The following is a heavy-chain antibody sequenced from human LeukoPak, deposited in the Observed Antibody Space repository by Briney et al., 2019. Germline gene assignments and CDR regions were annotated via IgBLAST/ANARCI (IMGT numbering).Heavy chain of an antibody. J-gene: IGHJ4*02. Sequence: SETLSPTCAVYGGSFSGDFWSWIRKSPEKRQGWIGEINHGGSTTYNPSLQSRVTMSVDTSTNQISLKMTTVTAADTAIYYCARHTWQWLPFGDWGQGTQVTISS. CDR1: GGSFSGDF. CDR2: INHGGST. V-gene: IGHV4-34*01. CDR3: ARHTWQWLPFGD. D-gene: IGHD5-12*01.